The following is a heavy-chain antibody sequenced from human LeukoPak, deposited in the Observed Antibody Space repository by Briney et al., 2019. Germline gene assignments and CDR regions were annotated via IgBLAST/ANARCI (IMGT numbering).Heavy chain of an antibody. CDR2: ISGSGDTT. J-gene: IGHJ4*02. Sequence: GGSLRLSCAASGFIFSSYSMNWVRQAPGKGLEWVSAISGSGDTTYYADSVKGRFTISRDNSKNTLYLQMNSLRAEDTAVYYCAKDDSGGYFPDYWGQGTLVTVSS. V-gene: IGHV3-23*01. D-gene: IGHD3-22*01. CDR3: AKDDSGGYFPDY. CDR1: GFIFSSYS.